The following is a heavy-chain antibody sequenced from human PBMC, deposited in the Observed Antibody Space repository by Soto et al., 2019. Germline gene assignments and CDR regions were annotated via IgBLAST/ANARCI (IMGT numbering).Heavy chain of an antibody. CDR1: GGSISSYY. D-gene: IGHD6-13*01. Sequence: SETLSLTCTVSGGSISSYYWSWIRQPPGKGLEWIGYIYYSGSTNYNPSLKSRVTISVDTSKNQFSLKLSSVTAAGTAVYYCARGYSSSWYWGNWFDPWGQGTLVTVSS. CDR2: IYYSGST. J-gene: IGHJ5*02. V-gene: IGHV4-59*01. CDR3: ARGYSSSWYWGNWFDP.